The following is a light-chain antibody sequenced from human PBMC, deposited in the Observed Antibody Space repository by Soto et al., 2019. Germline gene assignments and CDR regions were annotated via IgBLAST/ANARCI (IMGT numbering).Light chain of an antibody. J-gene: IGLJ2*01. V-gene: IGLV2-14*03. CDR3: SSYISSSTLV. Sequence: QSALTQPASVSGSPGQSITISCTGTGSDVGGYNYVSWYQQHPGKAPKLMLYDVTNRPPGVSNRFSGSKSGNTASLTISGLQAEDEADYYCSSYISSSTLVFGGGTKVTVL. CDR2: DVT. CDR1: GSDVGGYNY.